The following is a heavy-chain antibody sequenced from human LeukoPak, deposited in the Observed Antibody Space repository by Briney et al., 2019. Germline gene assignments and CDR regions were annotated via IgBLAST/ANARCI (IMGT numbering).Heavy chain of an antibody. CDR3: ARQSGGYPIDY. D-gene: IGHD6-19*01. CDR1: GFTFSSYW. V-gene: IGHV3-74*03. J-gene: IGHJ4*02. CDR2: INGDVSIT. Sequence: GGSLRLSCAASGFTFSSYWMHWVRQAPGKGLVWVSRINGDVSITTYADSVKGRFIISRDNAKNALYLQMNSPRAEDTAVYYCARQSGGYPIDYWGQGTLVTVSS.